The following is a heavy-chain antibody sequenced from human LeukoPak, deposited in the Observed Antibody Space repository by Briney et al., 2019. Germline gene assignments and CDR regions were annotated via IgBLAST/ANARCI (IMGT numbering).Heavy chain of an antibody. CDR2: ISSSGSTI. J-gene: IGHJ4*02. Sequence: PGGSLRLSCAASGFTFSDYYMSWIRQAPGKGLEWVSYISSSGSTIYYADSVKGRFTISRDNAKNSLYLQMNSLRAEDTAVYYCARVWSSSWDHFDYWGQGTLVTVSS. V-gene: IGHV3-11*01. D-gene: IGHD6-13*01. CDR3: ARVWSSSWDHFDY. CDR1: GFTFSDYY.